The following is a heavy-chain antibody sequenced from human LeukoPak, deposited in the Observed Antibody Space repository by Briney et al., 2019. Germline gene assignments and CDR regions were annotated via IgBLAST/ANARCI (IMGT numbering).Heavy chain of an antibody. CDR3: ARVGYYYDSSGYYHEPFDC. J-gene: IGHJ4*02. CDR2: INPNSGGT. Sequence: ASVKVSCKASGYTFTGYYMHWVRQAPGQGLEWMGWINPNSGGTNYAQKFQGRVTMTRDTSISTAYMELSRLRSDDTAVHYCARVGYYYDSSGYYHEPFDCWGQGTLVTVSS. D-gene: IGHD3-22*01. V-gene: IGHV1-2*02. CDR1: GYTFTGYY.